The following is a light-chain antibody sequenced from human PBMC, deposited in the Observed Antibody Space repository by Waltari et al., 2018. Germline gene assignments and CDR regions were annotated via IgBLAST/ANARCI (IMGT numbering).Light chain of an antibody. CDR2: EVS. CDR3: CSYAGSSTWV. Sequence: QSALTQPASVSGSPGQSITISCTGTSSDVGSYNLVSWYHQHPGKAPNLLIYEVSKRPSGVSNRFSGSKSGNTASLTISGLQAEDEADYYCCSYAGSSTWVFGGGTKLTVL. J-gene: IGLJ3*02. V-gene: IGLV2-23*02. CDR1: SSDVGSYNL.